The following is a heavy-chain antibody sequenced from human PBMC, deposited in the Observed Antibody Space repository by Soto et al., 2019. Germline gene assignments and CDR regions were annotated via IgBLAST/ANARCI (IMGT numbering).Heavy chain of an antibody. Sequence: GESLKISCKGSGYFFAGYWIAWVRQMPGKGLEWMGIIYPDNSNTKYSRSFQGQVTISADKSSSTAYLQWSSLKASDTAIYYCAGQWAAVPTVPLIWFDPWGEGTLVT. CDR2: IYPDNSNT. CDR3: AGQWAAVPTVPLIWFDP. CDR1: GYFFAGYW. D-gene: IGHD6-13*01. J-gene: IGHJ5*02. V-gene: IGHV5-51*01.